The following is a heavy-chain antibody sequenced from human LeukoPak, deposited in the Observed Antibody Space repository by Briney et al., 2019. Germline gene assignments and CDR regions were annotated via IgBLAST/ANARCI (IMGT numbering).Heavy chain of an antibody. V-gene: IGHV3-74*01. CDR3: ARRRSGSPPYYFDY. J-gene: IGHJ4*02. Sequence: GGSLRLSCAASGFTFSSYWMHWVRQAPGKGLVWVSRINSDGSTTNYADSVKGRFTISRDNAKNTLDLQKNSLRAEDTAVYYCARRRSGSPPYYFDYWGQGTLVTVSS. CDR2: INSDGSTT. CDR1: GFTFSSYW. D-gene: IGHD1-26*01.